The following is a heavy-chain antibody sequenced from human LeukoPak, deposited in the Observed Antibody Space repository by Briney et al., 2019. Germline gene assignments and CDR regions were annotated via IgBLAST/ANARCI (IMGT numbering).Heavy chain of an antibody. D-gene: IGHD4-23*01. CDR1: GFTFSSYG. J-gene: IGHJ5*02. CDR2: ISGSGGST. V-gene: IGHV3-23*01. Sequence: GGSLRLSCAASGFTFSSYGMSWVRQAPGKGLEWVSAISGSGGSTYYADSVKGRFTISRDNSKNTLYLQMNSLRAEDTAVYYCAKDQVIRRWCPFDPWGQGTLVTVSS. CDR3: AKDQVIRRWCPFDP.